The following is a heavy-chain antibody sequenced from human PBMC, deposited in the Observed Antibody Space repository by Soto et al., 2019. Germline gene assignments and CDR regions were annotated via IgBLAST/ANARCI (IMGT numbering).Heavy chain of an antibody. CDR2: IRSKANSYAT. Sequence: PGGSLRLSCAASGFIFSGSGMHWVRQASGKGLEWVGRIRSKANSYATAYAASVKGRFTISRDDSKNTAYLQMSSLRSEDTAVYYCARVGGVELAVYYGMDVWGQGTTVTVSS. CDR3: ARVGGVELAVYYGMDV. CDR1: GFIFSGSG. D-gene: IGHD3-10*01. J-gene: IGHJ6*02. V-gene: IGHV3-73*01.